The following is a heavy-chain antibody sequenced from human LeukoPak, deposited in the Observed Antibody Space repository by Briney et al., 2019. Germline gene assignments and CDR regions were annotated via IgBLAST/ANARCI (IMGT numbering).Heavy chain of an antibody. CDR1: GFSFSSNW. CDR3: ARVLGFNMITYGGVIATNKRLPPPTLPDY. Sequence: GGSLRLSCAASGFSFSSNWMSWVRQAPGKGLEWVANIKQDGSEKYYVDSVKGRFTISRDNAKNSLYLQMNSLRAEDTAVYYCARVLGFNMITYGGVIATNKRLPPPTLPDYWGQGALVTVSS. CDR2: IKQDGSEK. V-gene: IGHV3-7*01. J-gene: IGHJ4*02. D-gene: IGHD3-16*02.